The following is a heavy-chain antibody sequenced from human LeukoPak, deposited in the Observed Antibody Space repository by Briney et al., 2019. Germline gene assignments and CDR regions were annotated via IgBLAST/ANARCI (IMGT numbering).Heavy chain of an antibody. CDR3: AGELGWEPK. D-gene: IGHD4-23*01. CDR2: IYHSGST. V-gene: IGHV4-38-2*02. Sequence: PSETLSLTCAVSGYSISSGYYWGWIRQPPGKGLEWIGSIYHSGSTYYNPSLKSRVTISVDTSKNQFSLKLSSLTAADTAVYYCAGELGWEPKWGQGTLVTVSS. CDR1: GYSISSGYY. J-gene: IGHJ4*02.